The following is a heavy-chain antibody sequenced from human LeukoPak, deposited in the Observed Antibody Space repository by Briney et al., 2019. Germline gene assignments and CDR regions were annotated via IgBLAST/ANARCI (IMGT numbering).Heavy chain of an antibody. V-gene: IGHV4-31*03. Sequence: SQTLSLTCTVSGGSISSGGYYWSWIRQHPGKGLEWIGYIYYSGSTYYNPSLKSRVTISVDTSRNQFSLKLSSVTAADTAVYYCARVMIWGDPRMDVWGQGTTVTVSS. D-gene: IGHD2-21*02. CDR1: GGSISSGGYY. J-gene: IGHJ6*02. CDR3: ARVMIWGDPRMDV. CDR2: IYYSGST.